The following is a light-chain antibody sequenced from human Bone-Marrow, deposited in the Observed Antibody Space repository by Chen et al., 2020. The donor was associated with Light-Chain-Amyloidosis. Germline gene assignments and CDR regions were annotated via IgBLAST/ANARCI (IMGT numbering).Light chain of an antibody. CDR2: DAS. CDR3: QQYNNWPPL. J-gene: IGKJ4*01. CDR1: QSVSSN. V-gene: IGKV3-15*01. Sequence: EILMTQSPATLPVSPGERATLSCRASQSVSSNLAWYQQKPGQAPRLLIYDASTRATGIPARFSGSGSGTEFTLTISSLQSEDFAVYYCQQYNNWPPLFGGGTKVEIK.